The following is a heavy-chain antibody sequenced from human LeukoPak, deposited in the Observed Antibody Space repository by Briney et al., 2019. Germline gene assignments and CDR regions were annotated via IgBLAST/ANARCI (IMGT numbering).Heavy chain of an antibody. Sequence: KPSETLSLTCSVSGGSISELSYYWGWIRQPPGKGLEWIGNIYYSGSTYNNPSLESRVVISVDSSRNQISLKLTSVTATDTAVYYCARQGVVGATGFDFWGQGILVTVSS. J-gene: IGHJ4*02. CDR1: GGSISELSYY. D-gene: IGHD1-26*01. CDR3: ARQGVVGATGFDF. V-gene: IGHV4-39*01. CDR2: IYYSGST.